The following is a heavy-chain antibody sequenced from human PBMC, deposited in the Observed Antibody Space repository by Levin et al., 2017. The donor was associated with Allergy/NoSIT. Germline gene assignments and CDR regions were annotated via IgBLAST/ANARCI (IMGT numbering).Heavy chain of an antibody. V-gene: IGHV5-51*01. D-gene: IGHD3-10*01. CDR3: AVGSGNYGNLDI. J-gene: IGHJ3*02. CDR2: IYPRDSDT. Sequence: GESLKISCKGSGYTFTNYWIGWVRQTPGKGLEWMGIIYPRDSDTRYSPSFQGQVTISADKSISTAYVQWSSLKASDSAMYYCAVGSGNYGNLDIWGQGTLVTVSS. CDR1: GYTFTNYW.